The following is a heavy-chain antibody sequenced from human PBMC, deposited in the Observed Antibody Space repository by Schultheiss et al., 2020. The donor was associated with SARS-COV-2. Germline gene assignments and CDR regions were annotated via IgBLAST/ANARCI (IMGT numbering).Heavy chain of an antibody. J-gene: IGHJ3*02. Sequence: SQTLSLTCTVSGGSVSSGSYYWSWIRQPPGKGLEWIGYIYYSGSTNYNPSLKSRVTISVDTSKNQFSLKLSSVTAADTAVYYCARDYQVIVVVTSTLLYAFDIWGQGTMVTVSS. CDR2: IYYSGST. CDR3: ARDYQVIVVVTSTLLYAFDI. D-gene: IGHD3-22*01. CDR1: GGSVSSGSYY. V-gene: IGHV4-61*01.